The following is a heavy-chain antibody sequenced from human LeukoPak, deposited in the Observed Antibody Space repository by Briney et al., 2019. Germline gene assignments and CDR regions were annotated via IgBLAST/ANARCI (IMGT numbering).Heavy chain of an antibody. V-gene: IGHV4-30-4*08. CDR3: ARVPEPVSSSSWHEGDWFDP. J-gene: IGHJ5*02. CDR1: GGSISSGDYY. CDR2: IYYSGST. D-gene: IGHD6-13*01. Sequence: SQTLSLTCTVSGGSISSGDYYWSWIRRPPGKGLEWIGYIYYSGSTYYNPSLKSRVTISVDTSKNQFSLKLSSVTAADTAVYYCARVPEPVSSSSWHEGDWFDPWGQGTLVTVSS.